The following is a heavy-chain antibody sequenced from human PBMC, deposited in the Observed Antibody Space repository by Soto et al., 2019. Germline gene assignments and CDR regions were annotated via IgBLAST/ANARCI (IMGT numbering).Heavy chain of an antibody. CDR2: ISGSGGST. CDR3: AKARRAQWLMDY. J-gene: IGHJ4*02. D-gene: IGHD6-19*01. CDR1: GFTFSSYA. Sequence: GVSLRLSCAASGFTFSSYAMSWVRQAPGKGLEWVSAISGSGGSTYYADSVKGRFTISRDNSKNTLYLQMNSLRAEDTAVYYCAKARRAQWLMDYWGQGTLVTVSS. V-gene: IGHV3-23*01.